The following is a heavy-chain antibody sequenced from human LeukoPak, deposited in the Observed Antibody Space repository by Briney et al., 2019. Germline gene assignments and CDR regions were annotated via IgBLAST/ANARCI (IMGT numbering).Heavy chain of an antibody. J-gene: IGHJ6*03. D-gene: IGHD5-12*01. CDR2: IYSGGST. CDR1: GFTVSSNY. CDR3: ARVGEEGGGYSGYDYYYYYYMDV. V-gene: IGHV3-53*01. Sequence: GGSLRLSCAASGFTVSSNYMSCVRQAPGEGLEWGSVIYSGGSTYYADSVKGRFTISRDNSKNTLYLQMNSLRAEDTAVYYCARVGEEGGGYSGYDYYYYYYMDVWGKGTTVTVSS.